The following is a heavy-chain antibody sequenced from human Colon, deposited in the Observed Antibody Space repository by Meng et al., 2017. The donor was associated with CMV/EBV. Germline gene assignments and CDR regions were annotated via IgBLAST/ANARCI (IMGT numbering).Heavy chain of an antibody. CDR2: IIPIFGTA. CDR1: GTFSSKS. Sequence: GTFSSKSISWVRQAPGQGLEWMAGIIPIFGTANYAQKFQGRVTITTDESTSTAYMELSSLRSEATAVYYCASGTYDFWSAPGYFDYWGQGTLVTVSS. J-gene: IGHJ4*02. CDR3: ASGTYDFWSAPGYFDY. V-gene: IGHV1-69*05. D-gene: IGHD3-3*01.